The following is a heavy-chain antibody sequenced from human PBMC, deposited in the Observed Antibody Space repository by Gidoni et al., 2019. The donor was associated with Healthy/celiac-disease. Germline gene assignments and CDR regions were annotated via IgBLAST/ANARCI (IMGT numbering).Heavy chain of an antibody. J-gene: IGHJ3*02. V-gene: IGHV1-69*09. Sequence: QVQLVQSGAEVKKPGSSVKVACKASGGDFRSYAISWVRQAPGQGLEWMGRIIPILGIANYAQKFQGRVTITADKSTSSAYMELSSLRSEDTAVYYCARGGPYCSGGSCYHAFDIWGQGTMVTVSS. CDR2: IIPILGIA. CDR3: ARGGPYCSGGSCYHAFDI. D-gene: IGHD2-15*01. CDR1: GGDFRSYA.